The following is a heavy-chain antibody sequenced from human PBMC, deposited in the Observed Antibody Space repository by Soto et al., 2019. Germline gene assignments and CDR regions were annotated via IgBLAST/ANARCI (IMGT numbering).Heavy chain of an antibody. CDR2: IYYSGNT. D-gene: IGHD6-19*01. CDR3: ARDPRRSSGYYYFDH. V-gene: IGHV4-59*01. Sequence: QVQLQESGPGLVKPSETLSLTCTVSGASITSYYWNWIRQPPGKGLEWIGYIYYSGNTNYNPSFKSRVTISVDTSKNQFSLKLSSVTAADTAVYYCARDPRRSSGYYYFDHWGQGTLVTVSS. CDR1: GASITSYY. J-gene: IGHJ4*02.